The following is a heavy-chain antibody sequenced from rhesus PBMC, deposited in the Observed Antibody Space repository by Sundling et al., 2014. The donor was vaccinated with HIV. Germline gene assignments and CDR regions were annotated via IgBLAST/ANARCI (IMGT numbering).Heavy chain of an antibody. CDR1: GFTFSSYG. CDR2: INSGGDST. D-gene: IGHD6-25*01. Sequence: EVQLVETGGGLVQPGGSLKLSCVASGFTFSSYGMSWVRQAPGKGLEWVSAINSGGDSTYYADSVKGRFTISRDNSKNTLSLQMNSLRVEDTAVYYCARTLAAVGTPDRLHFDYWGQGVLVTVSS. J-gene: IGHJ4*01. V-gene: IGHV3-103*01. CDR3: ARTLAAVGTPDRLHFDY.